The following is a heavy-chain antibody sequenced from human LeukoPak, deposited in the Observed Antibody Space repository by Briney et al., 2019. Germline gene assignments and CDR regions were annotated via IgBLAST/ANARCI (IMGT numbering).Heavy chain of an antibody. V-gene: IGHV3-7*01. Sequence: SGGSLRLSCAASGFTVSSNYMSWVRQAPGKGLEWVANIKQDGSEKYYVDSVKGRFTISRDNAKNSLYLQMNSLRAEDTAVYYCAREVPAARGYFDYWGQGTLVTVSS. CDR3: AREVPAARGYFDY. CDR2: IKQDGSEK. J-gene: IGHJ4*02. D-gene: IGHD2-2*01. CDR1: GFTVSSNY.